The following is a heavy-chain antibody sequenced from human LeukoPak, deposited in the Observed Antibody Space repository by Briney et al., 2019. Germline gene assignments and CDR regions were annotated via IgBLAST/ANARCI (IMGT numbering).Heavy chain of an antibody. CDR1: GFTFTDAW. CDR3: TTNRPGGWFGELAV. Sequence: PGGSLRLSCAGSGFTFTDAWMSWVRQAPGKGLEWVGRIKRKTDGGTSDYAAPVKGRFTISRDDSKNTLFLQMNSLKIDDTAVYHCTTNRPGGWFGELAVWGQGTTVTVSS. J-gene: IGHJ6*01. CDR2: IKRKTDGGTS. D-gene: IGHD3-10*01. V-gene: IGHV3-15*01.